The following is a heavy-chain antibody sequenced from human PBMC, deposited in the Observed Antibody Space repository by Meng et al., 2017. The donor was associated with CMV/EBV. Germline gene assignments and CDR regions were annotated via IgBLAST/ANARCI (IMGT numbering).Heavy chain of an antibody. D-gene: IGHD6-13*01. CDR1: GFNFSSYG. CDR2: IRYDGSNK. J-gene: IGHJ3*02. CDR3: AKDYSSSWQSDAFDI. V-gene: IGHV3-30*02. Sequence: GESLKISCAASGFNFSSYGMHWVRQAPGKGLEWVAFIRYDGSNKYYADSVQGRFTISRDNSKNTLYLQMNSLRAEDTAVYYCAKDYSSSWQSDAFDIWGQGTMVTVSS.